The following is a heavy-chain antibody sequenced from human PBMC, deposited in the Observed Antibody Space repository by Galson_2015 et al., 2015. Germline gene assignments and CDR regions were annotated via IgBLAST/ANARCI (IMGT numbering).Heavy chain of an antibody. CDR1: GFTFSSYG. V-gene: IGHV3-33*01. CDR3: ARLPFPYSSGWYYFDY. D-gene: IGHD6-19*01. CDR2: IWYDGSNK. Sequence: SLRLSCAASGFTFSSYGMHWVRQAPGKGLEWVAVIWYDGSNKYYADSVKGRFTISRDNSKNTLYLQMNSLRAEDTAVYYCARLPFPYSSGWYYFDYWGQGTLVTVSS. J-gene: IGHJ4*02.